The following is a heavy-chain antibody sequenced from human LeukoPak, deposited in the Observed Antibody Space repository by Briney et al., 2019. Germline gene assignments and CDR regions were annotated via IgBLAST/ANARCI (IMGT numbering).Heavy chain of an antibody. CDR3: AKSSRRDCSSTSCYDAFDI. D-gene: IGHD2-2*01. CDR1: GFTFDDYA. Sequence: GGSLRLSCAASGFTFDDYAMHWVRQAPGKGLEWVSGISWNSGSIGYADSVKGRFTISRDNAKNSLYLQMNSLRAEDIALYYCAKSSRRDCSSTSCYDAFDIWGQGTMVTVSS. J-gene: IGHJ3*02. CDR2: ISWNSGSI. V-gene: IGHV3-9*03.